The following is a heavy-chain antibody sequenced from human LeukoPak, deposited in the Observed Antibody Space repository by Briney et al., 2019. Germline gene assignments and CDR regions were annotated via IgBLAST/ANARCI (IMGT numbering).Heavy chain of an antibody. Sequence: GSLRLSCVASGFSFSDYWVSWIRQPPGKGLEWIGYIYYSGSTNYNPSLKSRVTISVDTSKNQFSLKLSSVTAADTAVYYCARGSGLLWFGEPHNWFDPWGQGTLVTVSS. CDR1: GFSFSDYW. D-gene: IGHD3-10*01. CDR3: ARGSGLLWFGEPHNWFDP. V-gene: IGHV4-59*01. J-gene: IGHJ5*02. CDR2: IYYSGST.